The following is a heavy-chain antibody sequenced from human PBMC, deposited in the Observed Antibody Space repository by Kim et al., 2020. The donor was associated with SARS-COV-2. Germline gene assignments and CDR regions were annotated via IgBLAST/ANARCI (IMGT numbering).Heavy chain of an antibody. CDR2: ITSKTDGGAT. CDR3: AALGTGYYIG. D-gene: IGHD3-9*01. J-gene: IGHJ4*02. Sequence: GGSLRLSCTASGFNFINAWMTWVRQAPGKGLEWVGRITSKTDGGATVYAAPVKGRFTISRDDSKNTLSLQMNSLKTEDTALYYCAALGTGYYIGWGQGTLVTVSS. CDR1: GFNFINAW. V-gene: IGHV3-15*01.